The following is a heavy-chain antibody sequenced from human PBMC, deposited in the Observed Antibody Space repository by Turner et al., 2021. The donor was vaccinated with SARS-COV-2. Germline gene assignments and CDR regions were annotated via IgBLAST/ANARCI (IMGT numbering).Heavy chain of an antibody. D-gene: IGHD4-17*01. V-gene: IGHV1-69*06. J-gene: IGHJ5*02. CDR3: ARVFDYGYYDINGWFDP. CDR1: GGTFSSYA. Sequence: QVQLVQSGAEVKKPGSAVKVSCKASGGTFSSYAISGVRQAPGQEREWMRGIIPIFGTANYAPKFQGRVTITADKSTSTSYLELSSLRSEDTAVYYCARVFDYGYYDINGWFDPWGQGTLVTVSS. CDR2: IIPIFGTA.